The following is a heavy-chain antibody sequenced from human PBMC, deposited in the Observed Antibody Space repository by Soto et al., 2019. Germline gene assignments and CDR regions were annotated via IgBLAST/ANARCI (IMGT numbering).Heavy chain of an antibody. Sequence: GGSLRLSCAASGFTFSSYGMHWVRQAPGKGLEWVAVISYDGSNKYYADSVKGRFTISRDNSKNTLYLQMNSLRAEDTAVYYCATRGVEDSSSWYYMDVWGKGTTVTVSS. D-gene: IGHD6-13*01. J-gene: IGHJ6*03. CDR2: ISYDGSNK. V-gene: IGHV3-30*03. CDR3: ATRGVEDSSSWYYMDV. CDR1: GFTFSSYG.